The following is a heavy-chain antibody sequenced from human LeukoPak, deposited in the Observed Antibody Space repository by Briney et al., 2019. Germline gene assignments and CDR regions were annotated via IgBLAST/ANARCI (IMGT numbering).Heavy chain of an antibody. CDR1: GFTFSSYS. J-gene: IGHJ3*02. V-gene: IGHV3-21*01. CDR2: ISSSSSYI. D-gene: IGHD6-19*01. CDR3: ARGNSSAWPHDAFDI. Sequence: PGGSLRLSCAASGFTFSSYSMNWVRQAPGKGLEWVSSISSSSSYIYYADSVRGRFTISRDNAKNSLYLQMNSLRAEDTAVYYCARGNSSAWPHDAFDIWGKGTMVPSLQ.